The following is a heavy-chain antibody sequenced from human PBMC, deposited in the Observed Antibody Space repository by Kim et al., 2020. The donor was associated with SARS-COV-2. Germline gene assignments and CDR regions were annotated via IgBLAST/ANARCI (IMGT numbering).Heavy chain of an antibody. D-gene: IGHD6-13*01. CDR3: ASIPGSSWYMGNYYYYGMDV. Sequence: SETLSLTCTVSGGSISSSSYYWGWIRQPPGKGLEWIGSIYYSGSTYYNPSLKSRVTISVDTSKNQFSLKLSSVTAADTAVYYCASIPGSSWYMGNYYYYGMDVWGQGTTVTVSS. V-gene: IGHV4-39*01. CDR1: GGSISSSSYY. J-gene: IGHJ6*02. CDR2: IYYSGST.